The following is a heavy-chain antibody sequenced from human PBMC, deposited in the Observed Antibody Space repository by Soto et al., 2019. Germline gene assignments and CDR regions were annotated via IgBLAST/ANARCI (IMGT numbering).Heavy chain of an antibody. D-gene: IGHD1-26*01. V-gene: IGHV3-33*01. CDR3: ARDMVTSVGATASPVFDY. CDR1: GFTFSSYG. Sequence: GGSLKLSCAASGFTFSSYGMHWVRQAPGKGLEWVAVIWYDGSNKYYADSVKGRFTISRDNSKNTLYLQMNSLRAEDTAVYYCARDMVTSVGATASPVFDYWGQGTLVTVSS. J-gene: IGHJ4*02. CDR2: IWYDGSNK.